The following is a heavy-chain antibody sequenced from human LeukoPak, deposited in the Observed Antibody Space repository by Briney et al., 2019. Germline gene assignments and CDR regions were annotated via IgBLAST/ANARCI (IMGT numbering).Heavy chain of an antibody. CDR2: ISWNSGSI. CDR3: AKDSFREVATTGAFDI. J-gene: IGHJ3*02. CDR1: GFTFDDYA. V-gene: IGHV3-9*01. Sequence: GGSLRLSCAASGFTFDDYAMHWVRQAPGKGLEWVSGISWNSGSIGYADSVKGRFTISRDNAKNSLYLQMNSLRAEDTALYYCAKDSFREVATTGAFDIWGQGTMVTVSS. D-gene: IGHD5-12*01.